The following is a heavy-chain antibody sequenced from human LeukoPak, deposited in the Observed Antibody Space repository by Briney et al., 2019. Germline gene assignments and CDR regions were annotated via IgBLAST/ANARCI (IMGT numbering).Heavy chain of an antibody. V-gene: IGHV3-72*01. D-gene: IGHD1-26*01. Sequence: GGSLRLSCAASGFTLSDHYMDWVRQAPGKGLEWIARTRDKAHSYTTEYAASVKGRFLISTDAAQNSLYLQMNSLETEDTAVYYCATIVGLTTQAHLDHWGQGTLVTVSS. CDR2: TRDKAHSYTT. J-gene: IGHJ4*02. CDR3: ATIVGLTTQAHLDH. CDR1: GFTLSDHY.